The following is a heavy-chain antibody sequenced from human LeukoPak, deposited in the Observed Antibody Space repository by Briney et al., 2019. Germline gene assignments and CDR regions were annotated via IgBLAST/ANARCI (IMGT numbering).Heavy chain of an antibody. CDR1: GFTFSSYG. D-gene: IGHD5-18*01. J-gene: IGHJ5*01. V-gene: IGHV3-30*02. Sequence: AGGSLRLSCAASGFTFSSYGMHWVRQAPGKGLEWVAFIRYDGSDKYYADCVKGRFTISRDKSKSTLYLYMNSLRAEDTAVYYCAKDHSSNWFDSWGQGILLTVSS. CDR2: IRYDGSDK. CDR3: AKDHSSNWFDS.